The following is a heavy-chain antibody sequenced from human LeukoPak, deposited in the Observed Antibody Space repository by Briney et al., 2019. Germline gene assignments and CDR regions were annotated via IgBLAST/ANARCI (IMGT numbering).Heavy chain of an antibody. CDR2: INSDGTST. CDR1: GFTFSGYW. J-gene: IGHJ4*02. CDR3: ARGRIGSSYYYFDY. D-gene: IGHD6-13*01. Sequence: GGSLRLSCVASGFTFSGYWMHWVRQPPGKGLVWVSRINSDGTSTTYADSVKGRFTITRDNAKNTLYLQMNSLRAEDTAVYYCARGRIGSSYYYFDYWGQGAVVTVSP. V-gene: IGHV3-74*01.